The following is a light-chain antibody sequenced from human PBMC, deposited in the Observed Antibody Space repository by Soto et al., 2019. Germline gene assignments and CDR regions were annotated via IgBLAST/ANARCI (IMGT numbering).Light chain of an antibody. CDR2: RDS. CDR3: QGWDSSTGV. CDR1: NIGSKN. V-gene: IGLV3-9*01. Sequence: SYELTQPLSVSVALGQTARITCGGNNIGSKNVHWSQQKPGQAPVLVIYRDSNRPSGIPERFSGSNSGNTATLTISRAQDGDEADYYCQGWDSSTGVVGTGTTLTVL. J-gene: IGLJ1*01.